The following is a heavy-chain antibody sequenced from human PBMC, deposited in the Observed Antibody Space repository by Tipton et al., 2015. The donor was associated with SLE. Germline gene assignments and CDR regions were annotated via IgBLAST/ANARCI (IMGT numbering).Heavy chain of an antibody. CDR3: AKRPVTTATVYFDY. Sequence: SLRLSCAASGFTFSTNAMSWVRQAPGKGLEWVSSIIDGGTTYYTDSVRGRFTISRDNSKNTLYLQMNSLRAEDTAVYYCAKRPVTTATVYFDYWGQGTLVTVSS. V-gene: IGHV3-23*01. CDR1: GFTFSTNA. J-gene: IGHJ4*02. CDR2: IIDGGTT. D-gene: IGHD4-17*01.